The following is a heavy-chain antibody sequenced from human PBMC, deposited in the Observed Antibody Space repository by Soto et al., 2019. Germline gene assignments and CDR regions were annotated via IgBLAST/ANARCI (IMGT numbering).Heavy chain of an antibody. CDR3: ARVPDKPFWSYFDY. J-gene: IGHJ4*02. CDR1: GGSISSSNW. CDR2: IYHGGST. D-gene: IGHD1-1*01. V-gene: IGHV4-4*02. Sequence: QVQLQESGPGLVKPSGTLSLTCAVSGGSISSSNWWSWVRQPPGKGLEWSGEIYHGGSTNYNPSLESRVTTSVDKSKNQFALKLSSVTAADTAVYYCARVPDKPFWSYFDYWGQGTLVTVSS.